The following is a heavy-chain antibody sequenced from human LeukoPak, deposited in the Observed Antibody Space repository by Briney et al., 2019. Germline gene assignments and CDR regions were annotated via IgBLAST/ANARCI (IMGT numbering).Heavy chain of an antibody. CDR1: GGSISSGSYY. Sequence: PSETLSLTCTVSGGSISSGSYYWSWIRQPAGKGLEWIGRIYTSGSTNYNPSLKSRVTISVDTSKNQFSLKLSSVTAADTAVYYCARSSMIVVAFLFDPWGQGTLVTVSS. V-gene: IGHV4-61*02. J-gene: IGHJ5*02. D-gene: IGHD3-22*01. CDR3: ARSSMIVVAFLFDP. CDR2: IYTSGST.